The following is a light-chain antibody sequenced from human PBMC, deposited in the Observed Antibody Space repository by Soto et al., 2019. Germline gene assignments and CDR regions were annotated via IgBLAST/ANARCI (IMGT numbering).Light chain of an antibody. V-gene: IGKV1-33*01. CDR2: DAS. J-gene: IGKJ4*01. CDR3: QQCDKLPLT. Sequence: DIPMTQSPSSLPASVGDRVTITCQARQDISNYLNWYQQKPGKAPKLLIYDASDLETGAPSRFSGSGSGKDFTFTISSLQPEDTATYYCQQCDKLPLTFGGGTKVEIK. CDR1: QDISNY.